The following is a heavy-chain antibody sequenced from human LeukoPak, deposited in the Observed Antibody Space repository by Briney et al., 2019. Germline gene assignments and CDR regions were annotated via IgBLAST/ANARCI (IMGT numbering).Heavy chain of an antibody. CDR3: ARVGHIVAAGTYDY. CDR1: GDSISSYY. Sequence: SETLSLTCTVSGDSISSYYWSWVRQPPGKGLEWIGNIFYSGSPNYTPSLKSRVTTSFDTSKNLFSLQLSFVTAADTAVYYCARVGHIVAAGTYDYWGQGTLVTVSS. D-gene: IGHD6-13*01. CDR2: IFYSGSP. J-gene: IGHJ4*02. V-gene: IGHV4-59*12.